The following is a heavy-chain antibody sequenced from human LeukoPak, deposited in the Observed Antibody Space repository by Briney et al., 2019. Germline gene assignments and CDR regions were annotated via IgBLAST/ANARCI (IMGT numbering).Heavy chain of an antibody. Sequence: GGSLRLSCASSGFTFSSYAMHWVRHAPGKGLEYVSAISSNGGSTYYANSVKGRFTISRDNSKNTLYLQMGSLRAEDMAVYYCARDRYYYDSSEFDYWGQGTLVTVSS. J-gene: IGHJ4*02. CDR1: GFTFSSYA. D-gene: IGHD3-22*01. CDR2: ISSNGGST. CDR3: ARDRYYYDSSEFDY. V-gene: IGHV3-64*01.